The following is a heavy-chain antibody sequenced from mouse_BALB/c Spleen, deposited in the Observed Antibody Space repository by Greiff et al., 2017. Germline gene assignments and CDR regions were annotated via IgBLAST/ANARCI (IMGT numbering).Heavy chain of an antibody. J-gene: IGHJ2*01. Sequence: EVKVVESGGGLVQPGGSLRLSCATSGFTFTDYYMSWVRQPPGKALEWLGFIRNKANGYTTEYSASVKGRFTISRDNSQSILYLQMNTLRAEDSATYYCARDRYDVFDYWGQGTTLTVSS. CDR2: IRNKANGYTT. D-gene: IGHD2-14*01. CDR3: ARDRYDVFDY. CDR1: GFTFTDYY. V-gene: IGHV7-3*02.